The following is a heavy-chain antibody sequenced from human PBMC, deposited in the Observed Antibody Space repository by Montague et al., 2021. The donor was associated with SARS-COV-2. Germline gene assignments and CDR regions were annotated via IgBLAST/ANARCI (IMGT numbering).Heavy chain of an antibody. CDR3: ARDGYNAHQNYWYFDL. V-gene: IGHV4-59*12. CDR2: IYYSGSA. CDR1: GGSISRSY. Sequence: SETLSLTCTDSGGSISRSYWSWIRQPPGKGLEWIGYIYYSGSANYSPSLKSRVTISVDTSKNQFSLKLSSVTAADTAVYYCARDGYNAHQNYWYFDLWGRGTLVTVSS. D-gene: IGHD5-24*01. J-gene: IGHJ2*01.